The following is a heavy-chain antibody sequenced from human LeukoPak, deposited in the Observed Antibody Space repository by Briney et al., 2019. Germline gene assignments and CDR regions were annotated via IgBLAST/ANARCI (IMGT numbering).Heavy chain of an antibody. CDR1: GFAFNHFG. Sequence: GGSLRLSCAASGFAFNHFGMHWVRQAPGKGLEYVAVISHDGSINYYVDSVEGRFTISRDNSKNTLYLQMNSLRAEDTAVYYCAKGYYDSGPWGQGTLVTVSS. J-gene: IGHJ5*02. CDR2: ISHDGSIN. D-gene: IGHD3-22*01. V-gene: IGHV3-30*18. CDR3: AKGYYDSGP.